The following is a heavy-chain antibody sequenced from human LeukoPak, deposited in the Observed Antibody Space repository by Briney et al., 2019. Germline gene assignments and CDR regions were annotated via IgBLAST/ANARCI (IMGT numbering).Heavy chain of an antibody. V-gene: IGHV3-74*01. Sequence: GGSLRLSCAASGFTFSSYWMHWVRQAPGKGLVWVSRINSDGSSTSYADSVKGRFTISISNAKNTLYLTMNSLRAEDTAVYYCAKEDWGYYYYYYMDVWGKGTTVTISS. CDR1: GFTFSSYW. CDR3: AKEDWGYYYYYYMDV. J-gene: IGHJ6*03. D-gene: IGHD7-27*01. CDR2: INSDGSST.